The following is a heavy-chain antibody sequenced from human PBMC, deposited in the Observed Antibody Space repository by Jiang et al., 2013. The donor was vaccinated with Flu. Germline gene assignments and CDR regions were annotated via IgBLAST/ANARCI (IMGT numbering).Heavy chain of an antibody. Sequence: VQLLESGGGLIQPGGSLRLSCAASGFTVGSNYMSWVRQPPGKGLDWVSVIYSGSSTYYADSVKGRFTISRDNSKNTVYLQMNSLRAEDTAVYYCARDLKYMDVWGKGTTVIVSS. CDR1: GFTVGSNY. CDR3: ARDLKYMDV. J-gene: IGHJ6*03. V-gene: IGHV3-53*01. CDR2: IYSGSST.